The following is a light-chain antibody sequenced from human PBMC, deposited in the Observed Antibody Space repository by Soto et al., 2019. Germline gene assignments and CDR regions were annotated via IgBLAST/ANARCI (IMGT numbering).Light chain of an antibody. Sequence: QSALTQPASVSGSPGQSITISCTGTSSDVGGYDYVSWYQQHPGKAPKLMIYEVSNRPSGVSDRFSGSKSANTASLTISGLQAEDEADYYCTSYSGSSTLVFGTGTKVTVL. V-gene: IGLV2-14*01. CDR3: TSYSGSSTLV. CDR1: SSDVGGYDY. J-gene: IGLJ1*01. CDR2: EVS.